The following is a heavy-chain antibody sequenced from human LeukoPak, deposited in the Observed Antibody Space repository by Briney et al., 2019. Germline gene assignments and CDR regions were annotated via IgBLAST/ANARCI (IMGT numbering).Heavy chain of an antibody. J-gene: IGHJ6*02. CDR1: GFTFSGSS. Sequence: GGSLRLSRAASGFTFSGSSMHSVPQASRKGLEWVGRIRSRTNTYARGYAASVKGRVIISRDDSKNTAYLQMNSLKTEDTAVYYCTRGSQSGYYYGMEVWGQGTTVTVSS. CDR3: TRGSQSGYYYGMEV. CDR2: IRSRTNTYAR. V-gene: IGHV3-73*01.